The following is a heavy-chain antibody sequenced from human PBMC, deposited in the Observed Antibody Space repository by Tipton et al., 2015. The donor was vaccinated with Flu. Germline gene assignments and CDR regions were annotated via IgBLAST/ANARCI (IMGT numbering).Heavy chain of an antibody. J-gene: IGHJ6*02. V-gene: IGHV1-18*01. CDR2: ISAYNGNT. Sequence: QMQLVQSGAEVKKPGASVKVSCKASGYTFTSYGISCVRQAPGQGLEWMGWISAYNGNTNYAQKLQGRVTMTTDTSTSTAYMELRSLRSADTAVYYCARGFLLFGSRSYYYGMDVWGQGTTVTVSS. CDR3: ARGFLLFGSRSYYYGMDV. D-gene: IGHD2-21*02. CDR1: GYTFTSYG.